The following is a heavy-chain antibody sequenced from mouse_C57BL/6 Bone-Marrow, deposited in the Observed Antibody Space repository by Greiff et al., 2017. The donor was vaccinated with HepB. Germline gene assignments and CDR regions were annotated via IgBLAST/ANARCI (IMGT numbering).Heavy chain of an antibody. CDR3: ARDWDGAY. Sequence: QVQLQQPGAELVKPGASVKLSCEASGYTFTSYWMQWVKQRPGQGLEWIGEIDPSDSYTNYNQKFKGKATLTVDTSSSTAYMQLSSLTSEDSAVYYCARDWDGAYWGQGTLVTVSA. D-gene: IGHD4-1*01. V-gene: IGHV1-50*01. J-gene: IGHJ3*01. CDR2: IDPSDSYT. CDR1: GYTFTSYW.